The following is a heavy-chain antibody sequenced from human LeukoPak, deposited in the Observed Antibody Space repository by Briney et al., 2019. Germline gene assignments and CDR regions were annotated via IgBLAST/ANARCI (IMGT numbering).Heavy chain of an antibody. V-gene: IGHV3-30-3*01. D-gene: IGHD1-7*01. Sequence: GRSLRLSCAASGFTFSSYAMHWVRQAPGKGLEWVAVIPYDGSNKYYADSVKGRFTISRDNSKNTLYLQMNSLRAEDTAVYYCAREVNNWNYALLDYWGQGTLVTVSS. J-gene: IGHJ4*02. CDR3: AREVNNWNYALLDY. CDR2: IPYDGSNK. CDR1: GFTFSSYA.